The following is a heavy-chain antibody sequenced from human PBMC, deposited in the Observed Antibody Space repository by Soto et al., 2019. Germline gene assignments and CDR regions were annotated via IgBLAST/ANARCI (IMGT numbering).Heavy chain of an antibody. Sequence: SETLSLTCTVHGGSIISYYWSWIRQPPGKGLEWIGYIYYSGSTNYNPSLKSRVTISVDTSKNQFSLKLSSVTAADAAVYYCARSDGRYWGQGTLVTVS. J-gene: IGHJ4*02. CDR3: ARSDGRY. V-gene: IGHV4-59*01. CDR2: IYYSGST. CDR1: GGSIISYY.